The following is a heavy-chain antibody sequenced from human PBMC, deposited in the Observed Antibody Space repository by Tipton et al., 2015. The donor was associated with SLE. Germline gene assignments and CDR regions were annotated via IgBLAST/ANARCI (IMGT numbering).Heavy chain of an antibody. D-gene: IGHD2-2*01. J-gene: IGHJ4*02. CDR1: GGSISSGSYY. CDR3: AVYCSSTSCSFYY. CDR2: IYTSGST. Sequence: TLSLTCTVSGGSISSGSYYWSWIRQPAGKGLEWIGRIYTSGSTNYNPSLKSRVTISVDTSKNQFSLKLSSVTAADTAVYYCAVYCSSTSCSFYYWGQGTLVTVSS. V-gene: IGHV4-61*02.